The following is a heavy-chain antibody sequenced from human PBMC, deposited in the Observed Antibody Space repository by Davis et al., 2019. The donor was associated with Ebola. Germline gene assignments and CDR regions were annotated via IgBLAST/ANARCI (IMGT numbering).Heavy chain of an antibody. V-gene: IGHV3-20*04. CDR1: GFILETYG. CDR2: INWNGDST. CDR3: ARGCGEECTL. J-gene: IGHJ4*02. D-gene: IGHD2-21*01. Sequence: GGSLRLSCVASGFILETYGMSWVRQAPGKGLEWVSNINWNGDSTAYADSVKGRFTISRDNAKNSLFLQMNGLRAEDTAVYYCARGCGEECTLWGQGTLVTVSS.